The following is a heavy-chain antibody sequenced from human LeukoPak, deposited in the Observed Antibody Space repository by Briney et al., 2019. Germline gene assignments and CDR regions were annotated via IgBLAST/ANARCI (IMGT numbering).Heavy chain of an antibody. J-gene: IGHJ4*02. Sequence: GGSLRLSCAASGFTFSTYWMSWVRQAPGKGLVWVANMKQDGTEKYYVDSVKGRFTISRDNAKNSLYLQMNSLRAEDTAMYYCAGLRYNDNSSPLDYWGQGALVTVSS. CDR1: GFTFSTYW. V-gene: IGHV3-7*01. D-gene: IGHD3-22*01. CDR3: AGLRYNDNSSPLDY. CDR2: MKQDGTEK.